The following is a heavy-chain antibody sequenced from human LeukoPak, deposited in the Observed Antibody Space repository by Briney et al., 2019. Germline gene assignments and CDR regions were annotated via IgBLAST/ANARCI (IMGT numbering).Heavy chain of an antibody. CDR3: ARDGSGYYDTSGYRN. CDR1: SGSISTSNYH. Sequence: SETLSLTCTVSSGSISTSNYHWGWVRQPPGKALEWIGNIFYSGSTYYSPSLKSRVTISLDTSKNQFSLKLTSVTAADTAVYYCARDGSGYYDTSGYRNWGQGTLVTVSS. J-gene: IGHJ4*02. D-gene: IGHD3-22*01. CDR2: IFYSGST. V-gene: IGHV4-39*07.